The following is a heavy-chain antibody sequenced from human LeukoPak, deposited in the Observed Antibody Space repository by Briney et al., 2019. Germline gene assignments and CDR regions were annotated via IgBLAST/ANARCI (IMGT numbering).Heavy chain of an antibody. Sequence: GESLKISCKGSVYSFTSYWIGWVGQMPGKGLEWMGIIYPGDSDTRYSPSFQGQVTISADKSISTAYLQWSSLKASDTAMYYCARALDSSGYYDAFDIWGQGTMVTVSS. CDR3: ARALDSSGYYDAFDI. J-gene: IGHJ3*02. V-gene: IGHV5-51*01. D-gene: IGHD3-22*01. CDR1: VYSFTSYW. CDR2: IYPGDSDT.